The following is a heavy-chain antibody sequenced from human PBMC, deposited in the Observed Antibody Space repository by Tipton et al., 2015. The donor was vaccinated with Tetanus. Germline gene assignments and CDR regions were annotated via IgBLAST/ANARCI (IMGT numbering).Heavy chain of an antibody. CDR3: ARGRLGRDYGMDV. CDR2: IYSGGST. Sequence: SLRLSCAASGFTVSSSYMSWVRQSPGKGLEWVSVIYSGGSTYYADSVKGRFTISRDNSKNTLYLQMNSLRAEDTAVYYCARGRLGRDYGMDVWGQGTTVTVSS. D-gene: IGHD7-27*01. J-gene: IGHJ6*02. V-gene: IGHV3-53*01. CDR1: GFTVSSSY.